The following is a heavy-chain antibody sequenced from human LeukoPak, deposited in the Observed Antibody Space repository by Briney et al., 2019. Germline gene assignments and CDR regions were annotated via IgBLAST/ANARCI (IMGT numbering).Heavy chain of an antibody. V-gene: IGHV1-2*06. J-gene: IGHJ5*02. D-gene: IGHD2-8*01. CDR2: INPNSGGT. CDR1: GYTFTGYY. CDR3: ARDKRAYATWFDP. Sequence: ASVKVSCKASGYTFTGYYMHWVRQAPGQGLEWMGRINPNSGGTNYAQKFQGRVTMTRDTSISTAYMELSRLRSDDTAVYYCARDKRAYATWFDPWGQVTLVTVSS.